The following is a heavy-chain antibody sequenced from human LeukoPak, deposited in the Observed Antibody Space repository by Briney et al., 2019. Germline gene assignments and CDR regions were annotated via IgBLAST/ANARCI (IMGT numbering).Heavy chain of an antibody. Sequence: GGSLRLSCAASGFTFSSYSMNWVRQAPGKGLEWVSSISSSSSYIYYADSVEGRFTISRDNAKNSLYLQMNSLRAEDTAVYYCAILSTVTPSVDYWGQGTLVTVSS. CDR3: AILSTVTPSVDY. CDR2: ISSSSSYI. J-gene: IGHJ4*02. CDR1: GFTFSSYS. V-gene: IGHV3-21*01. D-gene: IGHD4-11*01.